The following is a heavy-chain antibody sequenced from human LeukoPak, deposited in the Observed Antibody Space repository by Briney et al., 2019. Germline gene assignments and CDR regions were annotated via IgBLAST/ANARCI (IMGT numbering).Heavy chain of an antibody. Sequence: PGGSLRLSCAASGFTFSSYGMHWVRQAPGKGLEWVAFIRYDGSNKYYADSVKGRFTISRDNSKNTLYLQMNSLRAEDTAVYYCAKAYYYGSGSNWFDPWGQGTLVTVSS. D-gene: IGHD3-10*01. V-gene: IGHV3-30*02. CDR2: IRYDGSNK. J-gene: IGHJ5*02. CDR3: AKAYYYGSGSNWFDP. CDR1: GFTFSSYG.